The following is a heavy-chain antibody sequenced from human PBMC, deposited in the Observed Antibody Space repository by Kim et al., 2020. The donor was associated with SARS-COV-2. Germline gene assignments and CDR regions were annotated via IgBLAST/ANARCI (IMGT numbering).Heavy chain of an antibody. CDR2: IYSGGST. CDR1: GFTVSSNY. J-gene: IGHJ6*02. V-gene: IGHV3-66*01. Sequence: GGSLRLSCAASGFTVSSNYMSWVRQAPGKGLEWVSVIYSGGSTYYADSVKGRFTISRDNSKNTLYLQMNSPRAEDTAVYYCARGQRSYYYGMDVWGQGTTVTVSS. CDR3: ARGQRSYYYGMDV.